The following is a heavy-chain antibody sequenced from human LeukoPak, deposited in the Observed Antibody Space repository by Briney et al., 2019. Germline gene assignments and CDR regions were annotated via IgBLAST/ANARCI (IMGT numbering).Heavy chain of an antibody. D-gene: IGHD2-21*02. Sequence: GASVKVSCKTSGYSFTNNYLHWVRQAPGQGLEWVGLMNPSAGSTTYTQKFQGRVTMTRDTSTSTVYMELSSLRSEDTAVYYCARGGTICSGGDCYLNWLDPWGQGTLVTVSS. CDR2: MNPSAGST. CDR3: ARGGTICSGGDCYLNWLDP. J-gene: IGHJ5*02. V-gene: IGHV1-46*01. CDR1: GYSFTNNY.